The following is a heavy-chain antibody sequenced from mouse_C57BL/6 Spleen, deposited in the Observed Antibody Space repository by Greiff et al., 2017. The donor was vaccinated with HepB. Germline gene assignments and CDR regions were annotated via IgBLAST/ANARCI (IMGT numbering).Heavy chain of an antibody. CDR1: GYTFTSYW. J-gene: IGHJ1*03. CDR2: IDPSDSET. Sequence: VQLQQPGAELVRPGSSVKLSCKASGYTFTSYWMHWVKQRPIQGLEWIGNIDPSDSETHYNQKFKDKATLTVDKSSSRAYMQLSSLTSEDSAVYYCARSDYYSNFPWYFDVWGTGTTVTVSS. D-gene: IGHD2-5*01. CDR3: ARSDYYSNFPWYFDV. V-gene: IGHV1-52*01.